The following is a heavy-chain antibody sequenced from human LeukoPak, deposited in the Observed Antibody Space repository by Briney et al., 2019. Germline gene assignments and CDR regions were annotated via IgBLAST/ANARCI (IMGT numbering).Heavy chain of an antibody. J-gene: IGHJ4*02. CDR3: ARDFYFGDTRRFDS. CDR1: GFTFSSYW. V-gene: IGHV3-7*01. D-gene: IGHD2/OR15-2a*01. CDR2: IKQDGSEK. Sequence: SGGSLRLSCAASGFTFSSYWMSWVRQAPGKGLGWVANIKQDGSEKYYVDSVKGRSTISRDNAKNSLYLQMSSLRAEDTAVYYCARDFYFGDTRRFDSRGQGTLVTVSS.